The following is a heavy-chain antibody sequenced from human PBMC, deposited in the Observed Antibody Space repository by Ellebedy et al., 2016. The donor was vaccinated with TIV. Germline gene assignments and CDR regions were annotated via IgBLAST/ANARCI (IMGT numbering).Heavy chain of an antibody. CDR1: GASISSYF. D-gene: IGHD3-9*01. J-gene: IGHJ6*02. Sequence: PSETLSLTCTVSGASISSYFWNWIRQSPGKGLEWISYVNDSGSTNHNPSLRGRVTTSVDTSKNQFSLRLSSVTAADTAVYYCARTNYDILTGYDGGMDVWGQGTTVTVSS. CDR2: VNDSGST. CDR3: ARTNYDILTGYDGGMDV. V-gene: IGHV4-59*12.